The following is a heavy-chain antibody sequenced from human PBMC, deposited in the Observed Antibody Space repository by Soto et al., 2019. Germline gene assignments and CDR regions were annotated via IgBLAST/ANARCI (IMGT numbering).Heavy chain of an antibody. Sequence: GGSLRLSCAASGFSFSVASLSCVRQAAGKGLECVGRIKGKTDGGTTDYAASVNGRFTISKYDSENTLYLQMNSLKSEDTAIYYCTTDANIRRGSRSPNDYWGQGTPVTVSS. CDR1: GFSFSVAS. V-gene: IGHV3-15*01. CDR3: TTDANIRRGSRSPNDY. D-gene: IGHD3-10*01. CDR2: IKGKTDGGTT. J-gene: IGHJ4*02.